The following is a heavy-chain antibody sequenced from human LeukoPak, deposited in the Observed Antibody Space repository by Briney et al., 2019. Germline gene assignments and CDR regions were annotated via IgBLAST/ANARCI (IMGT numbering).Heavy chain of an antibody. CDR2: INWNGGST. V-gene: IGHV3-20*04. CDR3: ARDLLEGLGDSSGWYYGGNWFDP. J-gene: IGHJ5*02. CDR1: GFTLEDYG. Sequence: PGGSLRLSCAACGFTLEDYGMSWVRHAPGKGLEGVSCINWNGGSTVYADSVKGRFTISRDNAKNSLYLQMNSLRAEDTALYYCARDLLEGLGDSSGWYYGGNWFDPWGQGTLVTVSS. D-gene: IGHD6-19*01.